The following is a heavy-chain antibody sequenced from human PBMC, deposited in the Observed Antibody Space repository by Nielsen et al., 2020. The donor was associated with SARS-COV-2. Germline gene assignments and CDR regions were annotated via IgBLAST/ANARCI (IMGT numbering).Heavy chain of an antibody. CDR2: ISSSSSTI. J-gene: IGHJ6*02. CDR3: ARDPTAMVTFYYYYGMDV. Sequence: GGSLRLSCAASGFTFSSYSMNWVRQAPGKGLEWVSYISSSSSTIYYADSVKGRFTISRDNAKNSLYLQMNSLRDEDTAVYYCARDPTAMVTFYYYYGMDVWGQGTTVTVSS. D-gene: IGHD5-18*01. CDR1: GFTFSSYS. V-gene: IGHV3-48*02.